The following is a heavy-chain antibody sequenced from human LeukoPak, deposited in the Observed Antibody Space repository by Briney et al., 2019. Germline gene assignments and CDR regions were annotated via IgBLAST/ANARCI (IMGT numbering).Heavy chain of an antibody. D-gene: IGHD6-19*01. CDR1: GGSFSGYY. V-gene: IGHV4-34*01. Sequence: PSETLSLTCAVYGGSFSGYYWSWIRQPPGKGLEWVGEINHSGSTNYNPSLKSRVTISVDTSKNQFSLKLSSVTAADTAVYYYARNIAVADLWGQGTLVTVSS. CDR3: ARNIAVADL. CDR2: INHSGST. J-gene: IGHJ4*02.